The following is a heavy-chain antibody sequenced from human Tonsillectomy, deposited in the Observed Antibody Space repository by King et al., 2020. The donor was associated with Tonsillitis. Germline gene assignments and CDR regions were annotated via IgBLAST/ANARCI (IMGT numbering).Heavy chain of an antibody. CDR1: GGSISSYY. Sequence: QLQESGPGLVKPSETLSLTCTVSGGSISSYYWSWIRQPPGKGLEWIGYIYYSGSTNYNPSLKSRVTISVDTSKNQFSLKLSPVTAADTAVYYCARGVDDSSGYYNFDYWGQGTLVTVSS. D-gene: IGHD3-22*01. CDR2: IYYSGST. V-gene: IGHV4-59*01. CDR3: ARGVDDSSGYYNFDY. J-gene: IGHJ4*02.